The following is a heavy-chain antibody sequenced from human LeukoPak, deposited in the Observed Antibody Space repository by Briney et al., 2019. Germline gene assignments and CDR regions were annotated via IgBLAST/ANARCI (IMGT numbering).Heavy chain of an antibody. CDR2: INHSGST. CDR3: ARGIVGATWFDP. V-gene: IGHV4-34*01. J-gene: IGHJ5*02. Sequence: KTSETLSLTCAVYAGSFSGYYWSWIRQPPGKGLEWIGEINHSGSTNYNPSPKSRVTISVDTSKNQFSLKLSSVTAADTAVYYCARGIVGATWFDPWGQGTLVTVSS. CDR1: AGSFSGYY. D-gene: IGHD1-26*01.